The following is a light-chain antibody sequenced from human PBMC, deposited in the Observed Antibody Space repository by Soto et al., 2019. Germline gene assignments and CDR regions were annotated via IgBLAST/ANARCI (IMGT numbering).Light chain of an antibody. CDR3: CSYTNSNTLV. V-gene: IGLV2-14*01. CDR2: EVS. Sequence: QSALTQPASVSGSPGQSITISCIGTSSDVGVYNYVSWYQQHPGKAPKVMIYEVSNRPSGVSNRFSGSKSGNTASLTISGLQAEDEADYYCCSYTNSNTLVFGTGTKLTVL. CDR1: SSDVGVYNY. J-gene: IGLJ1*01.